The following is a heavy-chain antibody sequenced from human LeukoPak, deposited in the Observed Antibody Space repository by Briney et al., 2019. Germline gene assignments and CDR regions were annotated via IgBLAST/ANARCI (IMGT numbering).Heavy chain of an antibody. CDR3: ARGANDFSIPEEYYFDY. CDR2: IIPILGIA. Sequence: GASVKVSCKASGVTFSSYAISWVRQAPGQGLEWMGRIIPILGIANYAQKFQGRVTITADKSTSTAYMELSSLRSDDTAVYYCARGANDFSIPEEYYFDYWGQGTLVTVSS. D-gene: IGHD3-3*01. CDR1: GVTFSSYA. J-gene: IGHJ4*02. V-gene: IGHV1-69*04.